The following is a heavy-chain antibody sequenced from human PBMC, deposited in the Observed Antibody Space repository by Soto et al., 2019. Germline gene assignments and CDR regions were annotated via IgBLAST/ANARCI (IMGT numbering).Heavy chain of an antibody. V-gene: IGHV1-18*04. CDR2: ISAYNGNT. D-gene: IGHD3-3*01. CDR1: GYTFTSYG. J-gene: IGHJ5*02. Sequence: AASVKVSCKASGYTFTSYGISWVRQAPGQGLEWMGWISAYNGNTNYAQKLQGRVTMTTDTSTSTAYMELRSLRSDDTAVYYCARDGTDFWSGYQGWFDPWGQGTLVTVSS. CDR3: ARDGTDFWSGYQGWFDP.